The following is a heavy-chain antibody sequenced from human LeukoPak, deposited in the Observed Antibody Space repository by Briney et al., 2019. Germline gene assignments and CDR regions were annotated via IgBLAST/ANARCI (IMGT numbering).Heavy chain of an antibody. J-gene: IGHJ4*02. Sequence: GASVKVSCKASGYTLTDCYLHWVRQAPGQGLEWMGWFNPNSGYTNYAKKFQGRVTMTRDTSISTAYMELSRLTSDDTAVYFCAREGSTVTTIPLYWGQGTLVTVSS. V-gene: IGHV1-2*02. CDR1: GYTLTDCY. D-gene: IGHD4-11*01. CDR2: FNPNSGYT. CDR3: AREGSTVTTIPLY.